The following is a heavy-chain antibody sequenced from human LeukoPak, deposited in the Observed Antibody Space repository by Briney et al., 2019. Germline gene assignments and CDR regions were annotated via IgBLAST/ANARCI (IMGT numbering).Heavy chain of an antibody. Sequence: PSETLSLTCTVSGGSIRSYYWNWIRQPPGKGLEWIGYIYNTGSTNYNPSLKSRVTISVDTSKNQFSLKLSSVTAADTAVYYCARDQGGGSLDYWGQGTLVTVSS. D-gene: IGHD5-24*01. V-gene: IGHV4-59*01. J-gene: IGHJ4*02. CDR2: IYNTGST. CDR1: GGSIRSYY. CDR3: ARDQGGGSLDY.